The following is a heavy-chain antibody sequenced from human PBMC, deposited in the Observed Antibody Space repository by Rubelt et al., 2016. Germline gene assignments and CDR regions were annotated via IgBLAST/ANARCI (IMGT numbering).Heavy chain of an antibody. J-gene: IGHJ3*02. CDR2: IYSGGST. V-gene: IGHV3-53*01. Sequence: VRQAPGKGLEWVSVIYSGGSTYYADSVKGRFTISRDNSKNTLYLQMNSLRAEDTAVYYCARDVEGAFDIWGQGTMVTVSS. CDR3: ARDVEGAFDI.